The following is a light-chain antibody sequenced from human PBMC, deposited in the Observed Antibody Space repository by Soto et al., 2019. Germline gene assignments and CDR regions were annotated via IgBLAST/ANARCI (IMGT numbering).Light chain of an antibody. CDR2: GAS. J-gene: IGKJ1*01. CDR3: QQSGRP. CDR1: QSLTSDY. Sequence: EIVLTQSAGTLAFSAGERSTVSCSASQSLTSDYLAWYQQKPGQTPRLLIHGASSRATGIPDRFSGSGSGTDFTLTISRLEPEDSAVYYCQQSGRPFGQGTKVDTK. V-gene: IGKV3-20*01.